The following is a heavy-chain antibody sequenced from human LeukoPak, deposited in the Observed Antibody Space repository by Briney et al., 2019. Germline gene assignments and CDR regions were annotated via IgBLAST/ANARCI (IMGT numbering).Heavy chain of an antibody. CDR3: ARALGMAVAGSAGY. CDR2: INPNTGGT. V-gene: IGHV1-2*06. Sequence: GASVKVSCKASGYTFTGYNIHWVRQAPGQGLEWMGRINPNTGGTTFAQKFQGRVTMTRDTSISTAYMELSSLRSDDTAVYYCARALGMAVAGSAGYWGQGTLVTVSS. D-gene: IGHD6-19*01. CDR1: GYTFTGYN. J-gene: IGHJ4*02.